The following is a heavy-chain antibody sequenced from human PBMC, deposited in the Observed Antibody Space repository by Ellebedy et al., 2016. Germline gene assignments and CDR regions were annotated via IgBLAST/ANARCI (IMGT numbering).Heavy chain of an antibody. D-gene: IGHD2-21*01. V-gene: IGHV3-30*03. CDR3: ARDSIFY. CDR2: ISYDGSKK. Sequence: GESLKISXAASGFTFSDYGMDWVRQAPAKGLEWVAAISYDGSKKFHADSVRGRFTISRDNSKNTLFLQMNSLRAEDTAVYYCARDSIFYWGQGTLVTVSS. CDR1: GFTFSDYG. J-gene: IGHJ4*02.